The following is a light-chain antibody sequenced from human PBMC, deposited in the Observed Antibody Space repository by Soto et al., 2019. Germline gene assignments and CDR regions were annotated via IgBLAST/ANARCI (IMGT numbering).Light chain of an antibody. J-gene: IGKJ1*01. CDR3: MQVTHWPRR. CDR1: QALVYSDGDTY. CDR2: QVS. V-gene: IGKV2-30*01. Sequence: DVVMTQSPLSLPVTLGQPASISCRSTQALVYSDGDTYLNWFQQRPGQSPRSLIYQVSKRDSGVLDRFSGSGSVTDFTLKISRVWAVDVGIYYCMQVTHWPRRFGQGTKVEIK.